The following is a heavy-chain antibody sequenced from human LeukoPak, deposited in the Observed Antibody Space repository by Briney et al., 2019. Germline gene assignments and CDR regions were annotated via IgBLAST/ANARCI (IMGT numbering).Heavy chain of an antibody. J-gene: IGHJ4*02. V-gene: IGHV4-4*07. Sequence: SETLSLTCTVSGGSFSSYYWSWIRQPAGRGLEWIGRIYTSGSTNYNSSLKSRVTVSVDTSKNQVSLKLSSVTAADTAVYYCATGDGYNSFDYWGQGTLVTVSS. D-gene: IGHD5-24*01. CDR3: ATGDGYNSFDY. CDR2: IYTSGST. CDR1: GGSFSSYY.